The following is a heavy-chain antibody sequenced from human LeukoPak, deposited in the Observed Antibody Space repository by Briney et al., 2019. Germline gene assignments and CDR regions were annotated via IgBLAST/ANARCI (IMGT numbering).Heavy chain of an antibody. D-gene: IGHD6-13*01. CDR3: AREAPGWYSSSWFDY. CDR2: IKQEGSEK. J-gene: IGHJ4*02. CDR1: GFTFSSYW. Sequence: GGSLRLSCAASGFTFSSYWMSWVRQAPGKGVEGVANIKQEGSEKYYVDSVKGGFTISRDNAKNSLYLQMNSLRAEDTAVYYCAREAPGWYSSSWFDYWGQGTLVTVSS. V-gene: IGHV3-7*03.